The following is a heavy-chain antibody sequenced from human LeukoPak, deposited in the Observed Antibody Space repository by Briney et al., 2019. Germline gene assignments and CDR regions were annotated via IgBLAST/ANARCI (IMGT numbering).Heavy chain of an antibody. Sequence: GGSLRLSCAASGFTFSSYGMHWVRQAPGKGLEWVAVIWYDGSNKYYADSVKGRFTISRDNSKNTLYLQMNSLRAEDTAVYYCAKANPYYDFWSGTDYWGQGTLVTVSS. CDR1: GFTFSSYG. D-gene: IGHD3-3*01. V-gene: IGHV3-30*02. CDR3: AKANPYYDFWSGTDY. J-gene: IGHJ4*02. CDR2: IWYDGSNK.